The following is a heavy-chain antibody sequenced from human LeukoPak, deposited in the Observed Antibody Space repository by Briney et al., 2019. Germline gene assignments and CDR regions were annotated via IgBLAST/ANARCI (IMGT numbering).Heavy chain of an antibody. J-gene: IGHJ3*02. D-gene: IGHD3-22*01. V-gene: IGHV3-30-3*01. CDR1: GFTFSSYA. CDR2: ISYDGSNK. CDR3: ARGIYYYDSSGYDDAFDI. Sequence: PGRSLRLSCAASGFTFSSYAMQWVRQAPGKGLEWVAVISYDGSNKYYADSVKGRFTISRDNSKNTLYLQMNSLRAEDTAVYYCARGIYYYDSSGYDDAFDIWGQGTMVTVSS.